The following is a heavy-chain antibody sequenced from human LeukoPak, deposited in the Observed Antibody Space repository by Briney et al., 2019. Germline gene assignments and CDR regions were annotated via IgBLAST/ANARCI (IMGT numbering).Heavy chain of an antibody. J-gene: IGHJ4*02. V-gene: IGHV1-18*03. CDR3: ARDGLVCSGYDFPNYFDY. Sequence: ASVKVSCKASGYTFTSYGISWVRQAPGQGLEWMGWISAYNGNTNYAQKLQGRVTMTTDTSTSTAYMELRSLRSDDMAVYYCARDGLVCSGYDFPNYFDYWGQGTLVTVSS. D-gene: IGHD5-12*01. CDR1: GYTFTSYG. CDR2: ISAYNGNT.